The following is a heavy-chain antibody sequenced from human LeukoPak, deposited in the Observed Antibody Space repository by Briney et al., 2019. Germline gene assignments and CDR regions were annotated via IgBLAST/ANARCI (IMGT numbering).Heavy chain of an antibody. CDR2: ISAYNGNT. J-gene: IGHJ5*02. D-gene: IGHD6-19*01. CDR1: DFTFTGYY. V-gene: IGHV1-18*04. CDR3: ARDQGHSSGP. Sequence: ASVKVSCKASDFTFTGYYIHWVRQAPGQGLEWMGWISAYNGNTNYAQKLQGRVTMTTDTSTSTAYMELRSLRSDDTAVYYCARDQGHSSGPWGQGTLVTVSS.